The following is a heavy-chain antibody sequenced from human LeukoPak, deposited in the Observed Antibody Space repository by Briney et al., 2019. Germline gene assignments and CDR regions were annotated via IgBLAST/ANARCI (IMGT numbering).Heavy chain of an antibody. Sequence: GGSLRLSCAASGFTFSSYDMHWVRQATGKGLEWVSVIGTAGDTYYPGSVKGRFTISRENAKNSLYLQMNSLRAGDTAVYYCAADYDYVWGDWGQGTLATVSS. J-gene: IGHJ4*02. CDR2: IGTAGDT. CDR1: GFTFSSYD. CDR3: AADYDYVWGD. D-gene: IGHD3-16*01. V-gene: IGHV3-13*01.